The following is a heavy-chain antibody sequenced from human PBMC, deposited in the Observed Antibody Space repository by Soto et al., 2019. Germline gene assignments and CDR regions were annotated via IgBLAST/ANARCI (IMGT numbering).Heavy chain of an antibody. CDR3: ARDLGSGWYRDWFDP. Sequence: PSETLSLTCTFSGGSISSYYWIWIRQPPGKGLEWIGYIYYSGSTNYNPSLKSRVTVSVDTSKNQFSLKLSSVTAADTAVYYCARDLGSGWYRDWFDPWGQGTLVTVSS. D-gene: IGHD6-19*01. V-gene: IGHV4-59*01. J-gene: IGHJ5*02. CDR1: GGSISSYY. CDR2: IYYSGST.